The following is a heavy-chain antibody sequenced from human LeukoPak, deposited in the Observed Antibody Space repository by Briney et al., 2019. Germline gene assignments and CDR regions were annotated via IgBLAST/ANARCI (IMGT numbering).Heavy chain of an antibody. V-gene: IGHV3-21*06. Sequence: TGGSLRLSCAASGFTFSTYSMNWVRQAPGKGLEWVSSISSSSDYIYSAASVKGRFTISRDNAKSSLYLQMNSLRAEDTAVYYCARHDSSGWVDYWGQGTLVTVSS. CDR1: GFTFSTYS. D-gene: IGHD6-19*01. CDR2: ISSSSDYI. CDR3: ARHDSSGWVDY. J-gene: IGHJ4*02.